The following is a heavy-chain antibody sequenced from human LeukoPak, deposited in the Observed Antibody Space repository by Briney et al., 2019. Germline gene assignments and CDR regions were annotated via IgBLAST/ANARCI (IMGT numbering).Heavy chain of an antibody. CDR2: ISSSVSTI. CDR1: GFTFSDYY. CDR3: ARAGVDYYDSSGQLDY. V-gene: IGHV3-11*01. D-gene: IGHD3-22*01. J-gene: IGHJ4*02. Sequence: PGGSLRLSCAASGFTFSDYYMSWIRQAPGKGLEWVSYISSSVSTIYYADSVKGRFTISRDNAKNSLYLQMNSLRAEDTAVYYCARAGVDYYDSSGQLDYWGQGTLVTVSS.